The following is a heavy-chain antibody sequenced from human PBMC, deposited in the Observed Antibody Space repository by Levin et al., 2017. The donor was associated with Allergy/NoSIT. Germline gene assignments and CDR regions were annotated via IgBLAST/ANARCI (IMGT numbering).Heavy chain of an antibody. J-gene: IGHJ6*02. CDR1: GFTFSNYA. Sequence: SGGSLRLSCAASGFTFSNYAMNWVRQAPGKGLEWVSGTSDSGDSTYYADSVKGRFTISRDNSKNTLYLQVNSLRAEDTALYYCAKDLSAVPAANYYYAMDVWGQGTTVTVSS. CDR2: TSDSGDST. V-gene: IGHV3-23*01. CDR3: AKDLSAVPAANYYYAMDV. D-gene: IGHD2-2*01.